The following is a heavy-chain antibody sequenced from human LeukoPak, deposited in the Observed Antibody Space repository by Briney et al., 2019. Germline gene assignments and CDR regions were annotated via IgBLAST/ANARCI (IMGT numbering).Heavy chain of an antibody. J-gene: IGHJ4*02. CDR1: GGSISSSSYY. D-gene: IGHD1-26*01. CDR3: ARQPPTAGATYFDY. Sequence: SETLSLTCTVSGGSISSSSYYWGWIRQPPGKGLEWIGEINHSGSTNYNPSLKSRVTISVDTSKNQFSLKLSSVTAADTAVYYCARQPPTAGATYFDYWGQGTLVTVSS. CDR2: INHSGST. V-gene: IGHV4-39*01.